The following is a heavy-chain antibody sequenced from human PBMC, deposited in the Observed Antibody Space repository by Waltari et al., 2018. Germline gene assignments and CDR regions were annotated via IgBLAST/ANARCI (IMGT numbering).Heavy chain of an antibody. CDR1: GGTFSSYA. D-gene: IGHD5-12*01. CDR2: IIPIFGTA. V-gene: IGHV1-69*12. J-gene: IGHJ6*03. CDR3: ARGLRVATSGYYYYYMDV. Sequence: QVQLVQSGAEVKKPGSSVKVSCKASGGTFSSYAISWVRQAPGQGLEWMGGIIPIFGTANYAQKFQGRVTITADESTSTAYMELSSLRSEDTAVYYCARGLRVATSGYYYYYMDVWGKGTTVTVSS.